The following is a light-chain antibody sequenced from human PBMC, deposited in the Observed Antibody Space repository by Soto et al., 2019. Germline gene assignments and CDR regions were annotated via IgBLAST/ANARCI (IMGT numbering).Light chain of an antibody. Sequence: DIQMTQSPSSLSASVGDRVAVTCLASQDMSNDLNWYQQKPGKAPKLLIYDASNLETGVPSRFSGSGSGTDFTFTISSLQPEDLATYYCQQYDDLPYTFGQGTKLDMK. V-gene: IGKV1-33*01. CDR3: QQYDDLPYT. CDR2: DAS. CDR1: QDMSND. J-gene: IGKJ2*01.